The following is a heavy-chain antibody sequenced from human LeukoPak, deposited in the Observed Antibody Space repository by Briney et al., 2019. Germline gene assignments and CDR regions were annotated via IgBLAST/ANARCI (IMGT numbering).Heavy chain of an antibody. CDR2: IYSGGST. CDR3: AKGWTTNDAFDI. V-gene: IGHV3-53*01. Sequence: GGSLRPSCAASGFTVSSNYMSWVRQAPGKGLEWVSVIYSGGSTYYADSVKGRFTISRDNSKSTLYLQMNSLRAEDTAVYYCAKGWTTNDAFDIWGQGTMVTVSS. J-gene: IGHJ3*02. D-gene: IGHD4-17*01. CDR1: GFTVSSNY.